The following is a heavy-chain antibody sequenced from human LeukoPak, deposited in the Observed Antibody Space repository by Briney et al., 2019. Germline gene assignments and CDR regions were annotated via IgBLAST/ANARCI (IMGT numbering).Heavy chain of an antibody. CDR3: AVIPRRRNVATIRSSYYYYGMDV. CDR1: GGSISSGGYY. J-gene: IGHJ6*02. Sequence: SQTLSLTCTVSGGSISSGGYYWSWIRQHPGKGLEWIGYIYYSGSTYYNPSLKSRVTISVDTSKNQFSLKLSSVTAADTAVYYCAVIPRRRNVATIRSSYYYYGMDVWGQGTTVTVSS. V-gene: IGHV4-31*03. D-gene: IGHD5-12*01. CDR2: IYYSGST.